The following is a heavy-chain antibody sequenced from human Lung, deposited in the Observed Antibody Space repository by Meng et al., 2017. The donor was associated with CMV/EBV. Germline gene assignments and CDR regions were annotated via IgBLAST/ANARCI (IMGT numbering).Heavy chain of an antibody. J-gene: IGHJ4*02. V-gene: IGHV3-7*01. D-gene: IGHD3-22*01. Sequence: ESXKISCAASGFTFSTYWMSWVRQASGRGLEWVANINQGGGEKYYVASVMGRFTVSRDNAKNSLYLQMNSLRAEDTAIYYCATSSSGFFDNWGQGALVTVSS. CDR1: GFTFSTYW. CDR2: INQGGGEK. CDR3: ATSSSGFFDN.